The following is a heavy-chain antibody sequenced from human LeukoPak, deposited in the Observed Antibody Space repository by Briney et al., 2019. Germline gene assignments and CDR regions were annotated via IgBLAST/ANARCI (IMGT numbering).Heavy chain of an antibody. J-gene: IGHJ2*01. Sequence: GGSLRLSCAASGFILSSYAMHWVRQAPGKGLEWVAFTQHDGDDKYYADSVRGRFTISRDNSKNTLYLQLNSLRAEDTAVYYCARGHTDWYFDLWGRGTLVIVSS. CDR2: TQHDGDDK. CDR1: GFILSSYA. D-gene: IGHD2-2*02. V-gene: IGHV3-30*02. CDR3: ARGHTDWYFDL.